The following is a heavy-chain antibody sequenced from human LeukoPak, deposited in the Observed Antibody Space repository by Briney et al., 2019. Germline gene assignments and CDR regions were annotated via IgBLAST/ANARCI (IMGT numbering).Heavy chain of an antibody. CDR3: ARDGDYYDSSGYYYGWFDP. CDR2: ISYDGSNK. CDR1: GFTFSSYA. Sequence: LSGGSLRLSCAASGFTFSSYAMHWVRQAPGKGLEWVAVISYDGSNKYYADSVKGRFTISRDNSKYALYLQMNSLRAEDTAVYYCARDGDYYDSSGYYYGWFDPWGQGTLVTVSS. J-gene: IGHJ5*02. V-gene: IGHV3-30*04. D-gene: IGHD3-22*01.